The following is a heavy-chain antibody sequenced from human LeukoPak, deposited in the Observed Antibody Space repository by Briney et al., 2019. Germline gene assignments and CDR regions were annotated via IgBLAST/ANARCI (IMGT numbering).Heavy chain of an antibody. CDR1: GFTFSSYA. V-gene: IGHV3-23*01. CDR3: ARDLQTTYCSGGSCYGSAVY. J-gene: IGHJ4*02. CDR2: ISGSGGST. D-gene: IGHD2-15*01. Sequence: PGGSLRLSCAASGFTFSSYAMSWVRQAPGKGLEWVSAISGSGGSTYYADSVKGRFTISRDNSKNTLYLQMNSLRAEDTAVYYCARDLQTTYCSGGSCYGSAVYWGQGTLVTVSS.